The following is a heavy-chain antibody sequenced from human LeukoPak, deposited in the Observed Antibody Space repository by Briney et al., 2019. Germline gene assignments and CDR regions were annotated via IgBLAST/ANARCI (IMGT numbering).Heavy chain of an antibody. CDR2: ISGYNGNT. CDR3: ASDPGPGQSWDAFDI. V-gene: IGHV1-18*04. CDR1: GYTLTNYG. Sequence: AAVKVSCKASGYTLTNYGISWVRQAPGQGLEWMGWISGYNGNTNYAQKIQGRVTMTTDTTTSTAFMALRSLRSDDTAVYYCASDPGPGQSWDAFDIWGQGTMVTVS. D-gene: IGHD1-14*01. J-gene: IGHJ3*02.